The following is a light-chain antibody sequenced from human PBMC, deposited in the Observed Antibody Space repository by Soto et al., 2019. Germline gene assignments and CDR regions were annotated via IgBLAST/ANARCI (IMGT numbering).Light chain of an antibody. CDR3: QQRGDWPPIT. CDR2: NAS. V-gene: IGKV3-11*01. Sequence: EIVLTQSPATLSLSPGERATLSCWASQSISNYLAWYQQKPGQAPRLLIYNASNRTTGIPARFSGSGSGTDFTLTISSLEPEDFAVYYCQQRGDWPPITFGQGTRLEIK. J-gene: IGKJ5*01. CDR1: QSISNY.